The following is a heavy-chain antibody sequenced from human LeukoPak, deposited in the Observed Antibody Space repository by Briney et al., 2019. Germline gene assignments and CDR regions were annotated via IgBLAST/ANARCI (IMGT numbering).Heavy chain of an antibody. Sequence: SETLSLTYTVSGGSISSYYWSWIRQPPGKGLEWIGYIYYSGSTNYNPSLKSRVTISVDTSKNQFSLKLSSVTAADTAVYYCARATYGKLDYWGQGTLVAVSS. V-gene: IGHV4-59*01. CDR2: IYYSGST. CDR1: GGSISSYY. J-gene: IGHJ4*02. D-gene: IGHD1-1*01. CDR3: ARATYGKLDY.